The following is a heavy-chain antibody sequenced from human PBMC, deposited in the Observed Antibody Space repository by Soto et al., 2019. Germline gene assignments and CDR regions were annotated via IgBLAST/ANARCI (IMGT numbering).Heavy chain of an antibody. V-gene: IGHV4-59*07. CDR3: ARLYYDFWSGAYYGMDV. CDR2: IYYSGST. CDR1: GGSISSYY. Sequence: PSDTLSLTCTVSGGSISSYYWSWIRQPPGKGLEWIGYIYYSGSTNYNPSLKSRVTISVDTSKNQFSLKLSSVTAADTAVYYCARLYYDFWSGAYYGMDVWGQGTTVTVSS. J-gene: IGHJ6*02. D-gene: IGHD3-3*01.